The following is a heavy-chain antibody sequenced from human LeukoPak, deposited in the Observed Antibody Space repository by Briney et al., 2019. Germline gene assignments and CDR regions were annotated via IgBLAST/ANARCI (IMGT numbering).Heavy chain of an antibody. CDR1: GYSFTNYW. Sequence: KVGESLKISCKGSGYSFTNYWIGWVRQMPGKGLEWMGIIYPGDSDTRYSPSFQGQVTISADKSISTAYLQWSSLKASDTAIYYCARRVGSGTLRLAYNWFDSWGQGTLVTVSS. V-gene: IGHV5-51*01. J-gene: IGHJ5*01. D-gene: IGHD2-15*01. CDR3: ARRVGSGTLRLAYNWFDS. CDR2: IYPGDSDT.